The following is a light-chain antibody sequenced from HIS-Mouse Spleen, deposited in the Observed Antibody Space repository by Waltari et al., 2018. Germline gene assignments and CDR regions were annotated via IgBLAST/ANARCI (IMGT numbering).Light chain of an antibody. V-gene: IGLV3-16*01. Sequence: SYELTQPPSVSVSLGQMARITCSGEALPKKYAYWYQQKPGQFPVLVIYKDSERPPGSPGRVSGSSSGTIVTLTISGVQAEDEADYYCLSADSSGTWVFGGGTKLTVL. J-gene: IGLJ3*02. CDR2: KDS. CDR3: LSADSSGTWV. CDR1: ALPKKY.